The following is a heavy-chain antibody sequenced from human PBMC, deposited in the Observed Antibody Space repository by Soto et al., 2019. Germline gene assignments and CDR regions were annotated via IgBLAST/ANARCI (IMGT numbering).Heavy chain of an antibody. D-gene: IGHD3-22*01. CDR1: GGSISSSSYY. CDR2: IYYSGST. CDR3: ASTYYYDRSLDY. V-gene: IGHV4-39*01. J-gene: IGHJ4*02. Sequence: SETLSLTCTVSGGSISSSSYYWGWIRQPPGKGLEWIGSIYYSGSTYYNPSLKSRVTISVDTSKNQFSLKLSSVTAADTAVYYCASTYYYDRSLDYWGQGTLVTVSS.